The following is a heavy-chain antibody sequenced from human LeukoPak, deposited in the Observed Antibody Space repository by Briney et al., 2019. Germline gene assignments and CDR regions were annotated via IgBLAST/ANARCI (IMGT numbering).Heavy chain of an antibody. J-gene: IGHJ5*02. V-gene: IGHV4-59*01. CDR1: GGSISSYY. CDR3: ARVGYYYGSGSVDP. Sequence: SETLSLTCTVSGGSISSYYWSWIRRPPGKGPEWIGYIYYSGSTNYNPSLKSRVTISVDTSKNQFSLKLSSVTAADTAVYYCARVGYYYGSGSVDPWGQGTLVTVSS. D-gene: IGHD3-10*01. CDR2: IYYSGST.